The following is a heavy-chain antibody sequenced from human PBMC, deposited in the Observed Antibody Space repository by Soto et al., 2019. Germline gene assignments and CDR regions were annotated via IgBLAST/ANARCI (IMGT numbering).Heavy chain of an antibody. J-gene: IGHJ3*02. Sequence: VLLQESGPGLVEPSQTLPLTCTVSGVSVTSGGFFWSWIRHHPAKGLEWIGYISYSGSAYYSPSLKSRVSIAADTSSNQFSLRLTSLTAADTAVYFCARLLCSGNSCSLGGGFDIWGQGTTVTVSS. V-gene: IGHV4-31*03. CDR2: ISYSGSA. CDR1: GVSVTSGGFF. D-gene: IGHD2-2*01. CDR3: ARLLCSGNSCSLGGGFDI.